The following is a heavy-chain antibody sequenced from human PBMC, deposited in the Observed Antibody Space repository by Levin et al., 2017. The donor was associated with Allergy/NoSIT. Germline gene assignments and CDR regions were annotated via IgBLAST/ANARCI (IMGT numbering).Heavy chain of an antibody. CDR3: AREWDRLYHYYAMDV. CDR1: GFPFKLFD. V-gene: IGHV3-48*03. J-gene: IGHJ6*02. Sequence: GGSLRLSCAASGFPFKLFDMNWVRQAPGKGLEWLSYISVSGDMIYYADSVRGRFTVSRDNARNSLYLQLTSLRDDDTAVYFCAREWDRLYHYYAMDVWGQGTTVTVSS. CDR2: ISVSGDMI. D-gene: IGHD1-26*01.